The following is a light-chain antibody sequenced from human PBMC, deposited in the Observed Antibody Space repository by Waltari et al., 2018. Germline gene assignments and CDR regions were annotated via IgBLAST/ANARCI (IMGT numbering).Light chain of an antibody. V-gene: IGKV1D-13*01. CDR2: DAS. J-gene: IGKJ4*01. CDR3: QQFKNYPLT. Sequence: AIQLTQSPSSLSASVGDRVTITCRTSQGISIDLAWYQQKPGESPKILIYDASSLQNGVPSRFSGSGSGTDFTLTISSLQPEDFAIYYCQQFKNYPLTFGGGTKVEIK. CDR1: QGISID.